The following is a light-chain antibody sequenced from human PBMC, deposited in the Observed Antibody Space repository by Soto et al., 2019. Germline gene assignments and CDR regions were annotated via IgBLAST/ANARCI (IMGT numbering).Light chain of an antibody. J-gene: IGKJ1*01. CDR2: AAS. CDR1: QTISNT. Sequence: EIVFTQSPGPVSLSPGERSTRSFRANQTISNTLAWYQQKPGQAPRLLISAASTRATGVPDRFSASGSGTDFILTINRLEPDDPAIYFCQHYISSQWTFG. CDR3: QHYISSQWT. V-gene: IGKV3-20*01.